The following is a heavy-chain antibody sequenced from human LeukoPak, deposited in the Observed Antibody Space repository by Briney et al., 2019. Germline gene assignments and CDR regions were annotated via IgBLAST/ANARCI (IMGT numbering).Heavy chain of an antibody. V-gene: IGHV4-59*01. D-gene: IGHD3-22*01. CDR2: IYYSGST. J-gene: IGHJ4*02. CDR1: GDSISSYY. CDR3: AMGATYYYDSSGYFYFDY. Sequence: SETLSLTCTVSGDSISSYYWSWIRQPPAKGLEWIGYIYYSGSTNYNPSLKSRVTIAVDTSKNQFSLKLSSVTAADTAVYYCAMGATYYYDSSGYFYFDYWGQGTLVTVSS.